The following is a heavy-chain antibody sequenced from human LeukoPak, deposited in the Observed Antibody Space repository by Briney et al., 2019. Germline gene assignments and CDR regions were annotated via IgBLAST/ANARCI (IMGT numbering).Heavy chain of an antibody. CDR1: GFSFGGHY. V-gene: IGHV3-11*01. D-gene: IGHD3-10*01. CDR2: ISGNGGDI. J-gene: IGHJ4*02. Sequence: GGSLRLSCAASGFSFGGHYMSRLRQAPGKGPEWISYISGNGGDIAYADSVKGRFTISRDNAKNSLHLQMNSLRVEDTAVYHCVRHAGRAGGQWGQGALIAVSS. CDR3: VRHAGRAGGQ.